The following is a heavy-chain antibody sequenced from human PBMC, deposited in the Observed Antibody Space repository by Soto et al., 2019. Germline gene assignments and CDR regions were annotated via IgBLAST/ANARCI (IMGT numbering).Heavy chain of an antibody. CDR1: GGSISSYY. Sequence: QVQLQESGPGLVKPSETLSLTCTVSGGSISSYYWSWFRQPPGKGLEWIGYIYYSGSTNYNPSLKSRVTISVDTSKNQFSLKLSSVTAADTAVYYCASGYGGVDYWGQGTLVTVSS. CDR2: IYYSGST. J-gene: IGHJ4*02. CDR3: ASGYGGVDY. D-gene: IGHD4-17*01. V-gene: IGHV4-59*01.